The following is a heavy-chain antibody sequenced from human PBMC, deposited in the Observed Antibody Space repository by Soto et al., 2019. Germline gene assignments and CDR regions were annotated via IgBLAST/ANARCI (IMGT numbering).Heavy chain of an antibody. Sequence: GGSLRLSCAASGFTFSSYAMHWVRQAPGKGLEWVAVISYDGSNKYYADSVKGRFTISRDNSKNTLYLQMNSLRAEDTAVYYCARDTLLYCSGGSCDGMDVWGQGTTVTVSS. CDR3: ARDTLLYCSGGSCDGMDV. J-gene: IGHJ6*02. D-gene: IGHD2-15*01. V-gene: IGHV3-30-3*01. CDR2: ISYDGSNK. CDR1: GFTFSSYA.